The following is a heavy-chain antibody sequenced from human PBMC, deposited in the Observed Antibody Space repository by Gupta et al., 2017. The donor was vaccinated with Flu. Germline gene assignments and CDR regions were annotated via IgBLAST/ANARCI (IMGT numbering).Heavy chain of an antibody. V-gene: IGHV3-48*03. CDR2: ISGSGSKI. D-gene: IGHD5-18*01. CDR1: GFTFSSYE. CDR3: VRDAEGGYTRDGYGMDV. Sequence: EVQVVESGGGLVQPGGSLRLSCAASGFTFSSYEMNWVRQAPGKGLEWVSYISGSGSKIYYADSVKGRFTISRDNAKNSLYLQMDSLRAEDKAVYYCVRDAEGGYTRDGYGMDVWGQGTTVTVSS. J-gene: IGHJ6*02.